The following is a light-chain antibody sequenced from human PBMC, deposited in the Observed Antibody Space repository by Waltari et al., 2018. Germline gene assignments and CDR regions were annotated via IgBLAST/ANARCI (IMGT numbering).Light chain of an antibody. V-gene: IGKV1-8*01. CDR1: QGISSY. CDR3: QQYYSYPLT. Sequence: AIRITQSPSSLSASTGDSVTITCRASQGISSYLAWYQKKPGKAPKLLIYAASTLQSGVPSRFSGSGSGTDFTLTISCLQSEDFATYYCQQYYSYPLTFGGGTKVEIK. CDR2: AAS. J-gene: IGKJ4*01.